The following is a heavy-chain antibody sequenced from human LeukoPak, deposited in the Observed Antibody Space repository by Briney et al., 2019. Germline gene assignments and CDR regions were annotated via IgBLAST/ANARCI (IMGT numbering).Heavy chain of an antibody. J-gene: IGHJ5*02. CDR3: ARTVRGRYYDGSGYPDH. CDR1: GFTFSSYW. D-gene: IGHD3-22*01. CDR2: IKQDGSEK. V-gene: IGHV3-7*01. Sequence: PGGSLRLSCAASGFTFSSYWMSWVRQAPGKGLEWVANIKQDGSEKYYVDSVKGRFTISRDNAKNSLYLQMNSLRAEDTAVYYCARTVRGRYYDGSGYPDHWGQGTLVTVSS.